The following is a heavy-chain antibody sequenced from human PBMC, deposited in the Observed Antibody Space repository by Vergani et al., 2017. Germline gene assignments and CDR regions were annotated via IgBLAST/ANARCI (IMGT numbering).Heavy chain of an antibody. Sequence: QVQLQESGPGLVKPPGTLSLTCAVSGGSISSSNWWSWVRQPPGKGLEWIGEIYHSGSTNYNPSLKSRVSISVDTSKSQFALRLTSVTAADAAIYYCAGDTHSWQRADRWGQGLLVSVSS. D-gene: IGHD6-13*01. V-gene: IGHV4-4*03. CDR2: IYHSGST. J-gene: IGHJ5*02. CDR3: AGDTHSWQRADR. CDR1: GGSISSSNW.